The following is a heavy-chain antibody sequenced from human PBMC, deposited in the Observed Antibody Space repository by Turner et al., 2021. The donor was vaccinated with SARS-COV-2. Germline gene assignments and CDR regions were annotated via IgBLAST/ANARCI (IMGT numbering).Heavy chain of an antibody. J-gene: IGHJ4*02. D-gene: IGHD3-16*01. V-gene: IGHV3-30-3*01. Sequence: QVQLVESGGGLVQPGRSLRHSCAASGFTFSSYAMHWVRQASGKGLEWVALISYDGSNKYYADSVKGRFTISRENYKSTLYLQMNSLRAEDTAVYYCARDGGGMLRTWGQGTLVTVSS. CDR3: ARDGGGMLRT. CDR1: GFTFSSYA. CDR2: ISYDGSNK.